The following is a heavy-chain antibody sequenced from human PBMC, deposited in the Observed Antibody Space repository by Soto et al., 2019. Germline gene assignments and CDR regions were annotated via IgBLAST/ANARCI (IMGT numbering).Heavy chain of an antibody. V-gene: IGHV4-39*01. Sequence: SETLSLTCTVSGGSISSSSYYWGWFRQPPGKGLEWIGSIYYSGSTYYNPSLKSRVTISVDTSKNQFSLKLSSVTAADTAVYYCARRYSSSFDYWGQGTLVTVSS. CDR3: ARRYSSSFDY. CDR2: IYYSGST. CDR1: GGSISSSSYY. D-gene: IGHD6-13*01. J-gene: IGHJ4*02.